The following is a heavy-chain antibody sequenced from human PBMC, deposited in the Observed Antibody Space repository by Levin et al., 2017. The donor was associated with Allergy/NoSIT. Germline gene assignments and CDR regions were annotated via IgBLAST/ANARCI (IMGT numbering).Heavy chain of an antibody. Sequence: SETLSLTCTVSGGSISSYYWSWIRQPPGKGLEWIGYIYYSGSTNYNPSLKSRVTISVDTSKNQFSLKLSSVTAADTAVYYCARQRRYYDSSGYIQYYFDYWGQGTLVTVSS. CDR3: ARQRRYYDSSGYIQYYFDY. CDR2: IYYSGST. CDR1: GGSISSYY. D-gene: IGHD3-22*01. V-gene: IGHV4-59*08. J-gene: IGHJ4*02.